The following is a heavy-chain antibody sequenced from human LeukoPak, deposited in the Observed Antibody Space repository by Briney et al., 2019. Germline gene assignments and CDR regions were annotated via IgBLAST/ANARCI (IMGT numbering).Heavy chain of an antibody. J-gene: IGHJ4*02. CDR1: GYTFTGYY. CDR3: AEIDY. CDR2: IIPILGIA. Sequence: ASVRVSCKASGYTFTGYYMHWVRQAPGQGLEWMGRIIPILGIANYAQKFQGRVTITADKSTSTAYMELSSLRSEDTAVYYCAEIDYWGQGTLVTVSS. V-gene: IGHV1-69*02.